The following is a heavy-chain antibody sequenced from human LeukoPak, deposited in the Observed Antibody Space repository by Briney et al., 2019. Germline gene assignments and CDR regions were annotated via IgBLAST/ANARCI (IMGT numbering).Heavy chain of an antibody. CDR2: ISSSSRYI. J-gene: IGHJ4*02. D-gene: IGHD1-26*01. Sequence: SGGSLRLSCAASGFTFSSYSINWVRQAPGKGLEWVSSISSSSRYIYYADSVKGRFTISRDNAKNSLYLQMNSLRAEDTAVYYCVQRSRSGTFYFDFWGQGTLVTVSS. V-gene: IGHV3-21*04. CDR1: GFTFSSYS. CDR3: VQRSRSGTFYFDF.